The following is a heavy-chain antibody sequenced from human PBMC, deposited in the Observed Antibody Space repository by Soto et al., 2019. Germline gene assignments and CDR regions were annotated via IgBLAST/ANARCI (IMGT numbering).Heavy chain of an antibody. CDR1: GGTFSSYA. J-gene: IGHJ6*02. D-gene: IGHD1-26*01. V-gene: IGHV1-69*06. Sequence: QVQLVQSVAEVKKPGSSVKVSCKASGGTFSSYAISWVRQAPGQGLEWMGGIIPIFATANYAQKFQGRVTITADKSTSTAFMELSSLGSEDTAVYYCARDRVGATKILPPDYYHDMDVWGQGTTVTVSS. CDR3: ARDRVGATKILPPDYYHDMDV. CDR2: IIPIFATA.